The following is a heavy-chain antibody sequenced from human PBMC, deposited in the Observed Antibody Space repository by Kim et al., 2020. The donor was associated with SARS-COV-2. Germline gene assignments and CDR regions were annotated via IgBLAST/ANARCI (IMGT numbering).Heavy chain of an antibody. CDR1: GGSFSGYY. Sequence: SETLSLTCAVYGGSFSGYYWSWIRQPPGKGLEWIGEINHSGSTNYNPSLKSRVTISVDTSKNQFSLKLSSVTAADTAVYYCARGTGIAAAGPYGMDVWGQGTTVTVSS. V-gene: IGHV4-34*01. D-gene: IGHD6-13*01. CDR2: INHSGST. CDR3: ARGTGIAAAGPYGMDV. J-gene: IGHJ6*02.